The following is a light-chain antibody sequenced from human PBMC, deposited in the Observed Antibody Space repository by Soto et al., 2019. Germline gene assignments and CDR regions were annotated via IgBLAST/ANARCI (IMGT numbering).Light chain of an antibody. V-gene: IGKV3-15*01. CDR1: QSVRSD. CDR3: QQYNNWPRT. CDR2: SAS. J-gene: IGKJ1*01. Sequence: EIVLTQSPATLSLSPGERATLSCRASQSVRSDLAWYHQKPGQAPRLIIHSASTRATGIPARFSGSGSGTEFTLTINSLQSEDFAIYYCQQYNNWPRTFGQGTKVDIK.